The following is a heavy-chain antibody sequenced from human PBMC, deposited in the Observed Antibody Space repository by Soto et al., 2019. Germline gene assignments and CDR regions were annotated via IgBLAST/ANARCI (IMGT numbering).Heavy chain of an antibody. CDR2: ISAYNGNT. CDR1: GYTFTSYG. V-gene: IGHV1-18*01. D-gene: IGHD6-19*01. Sequence: QVQLVQSGAEVKKPGASVKVSCKASGYTFTSYGISWVRQAPGQGLEWMGWISAYNGNTNYAQKLQGRVTMPTDTSTRTADMELRSLRSDDTAVYYCSGEGQWLVYRLIDYWGQGTLVTVSS. CDR3: SGEGQWLVYRLIDY. J-gene: IGHJ4*02.